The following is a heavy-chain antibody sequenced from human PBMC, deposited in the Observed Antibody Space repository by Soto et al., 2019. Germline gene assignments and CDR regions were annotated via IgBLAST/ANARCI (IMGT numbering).Heavy chain of an antibody. CDR2: ISYDGSNK. V-gene: IGHV3-30*04. Sequence: QVQLVESGGGVVQPGRSLRLSCAASGFTCSRYALHWVRQAPGTGLEWVAVISYDGSNKYYADSVKGRFTISRDNSKNTLYLQMSSLRTEDTAVYYCASGDPGMNNWFDYWGQGTLVTVPS. D-gene: IGHD1-20*01. CDR1: GFTCSRYA. J-gene: IGHJ4*02. CDR3: ASGDPGMNNWFDY.